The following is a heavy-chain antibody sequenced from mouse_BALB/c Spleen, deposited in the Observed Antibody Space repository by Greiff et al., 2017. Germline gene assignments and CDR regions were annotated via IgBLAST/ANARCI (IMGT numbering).Heavy chain of an antibody. CDR1: GYTFTSYW. D-gene: IGHD1-1*01. Sequence: QVQLQQPGAELVKPGAPVKLSCKASGYTFTSYWMNWVKQRPGRGLEWIGRIDPSDSETHYNQKFKDKATLTVDKSSSTAYIQLSSLTSEDSAVYYCARSRTVFDYWGQGTTLTVSS. CDR3: ARSRTVFDY. V-gene: IGHV1-69*02. CDR2: IDPSDSET. J-gene: IGHJ2*01.